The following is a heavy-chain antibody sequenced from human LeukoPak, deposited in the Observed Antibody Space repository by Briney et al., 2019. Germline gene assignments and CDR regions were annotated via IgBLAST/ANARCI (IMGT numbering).Heavy chain of an antibody. CDR2: IYTSGGT. J-gene: IGHJ4*02. D-gene: IGHD6-6*01. V-gene: IGHV4-61*01. Sequence: SETLSLTCTVSRGSVSSSSFYWSWVRQPPGKGLEWIGYIYTSGGTNYIPSLKGRVTISIDTSKNQFSLKLSSVTAADSAVYYCARLTRLSTSPDRYYLDYWGQGTLVTVSS. CDR3: ARLTRLSTSPDRYYLDY. CDR1: RGSVSSSSFY.